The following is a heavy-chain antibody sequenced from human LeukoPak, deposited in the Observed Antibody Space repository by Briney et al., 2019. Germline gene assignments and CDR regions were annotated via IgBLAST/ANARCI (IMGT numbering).Heavy chain of an antibody. Sequence: PGGSLRLSCAASGFTFSSYAMNWVRQAPGKGLGWVSGISGGGDTTFYADSVKGRFTISRDNSKNMLYLQMNSLRAEDTAVYYCEKLRSSTSSDAFDIWGQGTMVTVSS. CDR3: EKLRSSTSSDAFDI. CDR1: GFTFSSYA. J-gene: IGHJ3*02. V-gene: IGHV3-23*01. CDR2: ISGGGDTT. D-gene: IGHD2-2*01.